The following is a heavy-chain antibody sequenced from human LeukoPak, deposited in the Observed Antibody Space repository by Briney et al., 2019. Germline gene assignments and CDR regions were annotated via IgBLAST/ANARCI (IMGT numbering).Heavy chain of an antibody. D-gene: IGHD5-18*01. CDR3: VRGLGYSYGNGDY. CDR2: IQQDGSEK. CDR1: GFTFSSYW. V-gene: IGHV3-7*01. J-gene: IGHJ4*02. Sequence: GGSLRLSCAASGFTFSSYWMSWVRQARGKGLEWMANIQQDGSEKYYVDSVRGRFTISRDNAKNSLYLQMNSLRVEDTAVYYCVRGLGYSYGNGDYWGQGTLVAVSS.